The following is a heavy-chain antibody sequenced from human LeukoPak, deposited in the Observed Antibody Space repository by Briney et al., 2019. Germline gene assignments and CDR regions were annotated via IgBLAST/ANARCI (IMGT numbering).Heavy chain of an antibody. CDR1: GYTFTSYG. J-gene: IGHJ4*02. D-gene: IGHD4-23*01. CDR3: ASTTVVTLFMSGYYFDY. CDR2: ISAYNGNT. Sequence: ASVKVSCKASGYTFTSYGISWVRQAPGQGLEWMGWISAYNGNTNYAQKLQGRVTMTTDTSTSTAYMGPRSLRSDDTAVYYCASTTVVTLFMSGYYFDYWGQGTLVTVSS. V-gene: IGHV1-18*01.